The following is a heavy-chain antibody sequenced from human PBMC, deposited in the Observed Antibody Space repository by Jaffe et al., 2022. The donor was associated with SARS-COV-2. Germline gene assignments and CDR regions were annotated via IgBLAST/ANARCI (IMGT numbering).Heavy chain of an antibody. CDR2: IYYSGST. J-gene: IGHJ5*02. Sequence: QVQLQESGPGLVKPSETLSLTCTVSGGSISSYYWSWIRQPPGKGLEWIGYIYYSGSTNYNPSLKSRVTISVDTSKNQFSLKLSSVTAADTAVYYCARDMSGGCSGGSCYPVFDPWGQGTLVTVSS. CDR3: ARDMSGGCSGGSCYPVFDP. CDR1: GGSISSYY. V-gene: IGHV4-59*01. D-gene: IGHD2-15*01.